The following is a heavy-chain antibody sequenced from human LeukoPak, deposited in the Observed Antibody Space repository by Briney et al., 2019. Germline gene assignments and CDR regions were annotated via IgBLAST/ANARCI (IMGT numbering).Heavy chain of an antibody. J-gene: IGHJ6*03. CDR3: AREAPNYYYMDV. V-gene: IGHV3-66*02. Sequence: GSLRLSCAASGFTVSSNYMSWVRQAPGKGLEWVSVIYSGGSTYYADSVKGRFTISRDNSKNTLYLQMNSLRAEDTAVYYCAREAPNYYYMDVWGRGTTVTVSS. CDR1: GFTVSSNY. CDR2: IYSGGST. D-gene: IGHD6-6*01.